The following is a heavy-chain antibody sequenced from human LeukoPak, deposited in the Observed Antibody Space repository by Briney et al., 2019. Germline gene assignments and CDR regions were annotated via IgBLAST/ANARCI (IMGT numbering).Heavy chain of an antibody. CDR2: ISSSGTST. V-gene: IGHV3-23*01. J-gene: IGHJ4*02. CDR1: GFTFSNYA. CDR3: AKRARITIFGVVTDHDKYYLDN. Sequence: PGGSLRLSCAASGFTFSNYAMSWVRQAPGKGLEWVSAISSSGTSTYYAASVKGRFTISRDSSKNTLYLQMNSLRAEDTAVYYCAKRARITIFGVVTDHDKYYLDNWGQGTLVTVSS. D-gene: IGHD3-3*01.